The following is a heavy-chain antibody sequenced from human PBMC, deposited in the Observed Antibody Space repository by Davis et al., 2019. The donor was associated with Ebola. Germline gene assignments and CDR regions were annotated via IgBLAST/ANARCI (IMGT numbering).Heavy chain of an antibody. Sequence: SVKVSCKASVGTFSDYAISWVRQAPGQGLEWMGGIIPLFGTAKYAQKFQGRVTITADESTRTAFMELSSLRSEDTAVYYCAREVPYGDFVETDYWGQGTLVTVSS. CDR1: VGTFSDYA. V-gene: IGHV1-69*13. CDR3: AREVPYGDFVETDY. CDR2: IIPLFGTA. J-gene: IGHJ4*02. D-gene: IGHD4-17*01.